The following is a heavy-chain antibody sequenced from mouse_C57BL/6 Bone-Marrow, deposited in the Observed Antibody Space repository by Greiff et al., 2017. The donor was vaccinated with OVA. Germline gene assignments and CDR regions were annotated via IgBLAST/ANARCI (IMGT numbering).Heavy chain of an antibody. Sequence: EVQVVESGAELVRPGASVKLSCTASGFNIKDDYMHWVKQRPEQGLEWIGWIDPENGDTEYASKFQGKATITADTSSNTAYLQLSSLTSEDTAVYYCTTGLLRDYYAMDYWGQGTSVTVSS. CDR1: GFNIKDDY. D-gene: IGHD2-10*01. V-gene: IGHV14-4*01. CDR2: IDPENGDT. J-gene: IGHJ4*01. CDR3: TTGLLRDYYAMDY.